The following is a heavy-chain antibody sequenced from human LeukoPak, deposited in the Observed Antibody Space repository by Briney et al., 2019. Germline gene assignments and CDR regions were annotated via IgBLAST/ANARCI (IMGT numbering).Heavy chain of an antibody. CDR1: GFTLSDYE. V-gene: IGHV3-48*03. CDR3: ATDGAGFDT. Sequence: SGGSLRLSCVASGFTLSDYEMNWVRQAPGKGLEWVSYIGGTGTTRYYADSVKGRFTISRDNAKKSLYLEMNNLRAEDTAVYYCATDGAGFDTWGQGVLVTVSS. J-gene: IGHJ5*02. CDR2: IGGTGTTR.